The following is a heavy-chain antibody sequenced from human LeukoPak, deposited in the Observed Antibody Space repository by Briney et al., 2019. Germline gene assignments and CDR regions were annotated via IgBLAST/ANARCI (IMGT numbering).Heavy chain of an antibody. CDR2: IYTSGST. V-gene: IGHV4-61*02. J-gene: IGHJ3*02. CDR1: GGSISSGGYY. Sequence: SQTLSLTCTVSGGSISSGGYYWSWIRQPAGKGLEWIGRIYTSGSTNYNPSLKSRVTMSVDTSKNQFSLKLSSVTAADTAVYYCARARGPFGAFDIWGQGTMVTVSS. CDR3: ARARGPFGAFDI. D-gene: IGHD3-10*01.